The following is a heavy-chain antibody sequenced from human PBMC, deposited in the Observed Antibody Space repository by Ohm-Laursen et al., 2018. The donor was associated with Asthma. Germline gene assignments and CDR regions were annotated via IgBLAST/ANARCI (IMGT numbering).Heavy chain of an antibody. V-gene: IGHV3-48*01. CDR2: ISSDSVTI. Sequence: SLRLSCAASGFTFSLYAINWVRQAPGKGLEWVSYISSDSVTIYYADSVKGRFTISRDNAKHSLYLQMTSLRAEDTAVYYCAKDVSRIAVAGTPDYWGQGTLVTVSS. CDR1: GFTFSLYA. CDR3: AKDVSRIAVAGTPDY. D-gene: IGHD6-19*01. J-gene: IGHJ4*02.